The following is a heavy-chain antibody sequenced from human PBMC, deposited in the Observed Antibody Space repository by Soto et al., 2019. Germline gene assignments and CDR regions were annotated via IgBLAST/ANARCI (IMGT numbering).Heavy chain of an antibody. J-gene: IGHJ3*01. CDR2: IYNSGDT. CDR1: GGSISSSNW. CDR3: AKSDSGSGCL. D-gene: IGHD6-19*01. Sequence: QVQLQESGPGLVKPSGTLSLTCTVSGGSISSSNWWSWIRQPPGKGLEWIGEIYNSGDTNYNPSLKSRLTISVDKSRNQFSLKLTSLTAADTALYYCAKSDSGSGCLWGQGTMVTVS. V-gene: IGHV4-4*02.